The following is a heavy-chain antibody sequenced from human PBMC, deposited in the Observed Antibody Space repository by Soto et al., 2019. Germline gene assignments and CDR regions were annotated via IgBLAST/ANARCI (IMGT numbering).Heavy chain of an antibody. CDR3: ASIPGQVVVTATIKFVNNYFDY. CDR2: ISGNGRII. J-gene: IGHJ4*02. Sequence: PGGSLRLSCATSGFIFSDYYMHWIRQAPGKGLEWISYISGNGRIIQYADSVKGRFTISRDNSKNTLYLQMNSLRAEDTAVYYCASIPGQVVVTATIKFVNNYFDYWGQGTLVTVSS. D-gene: IGHD2-21*02. V-gene: IGHV3-11*04. CDR1: GFIFSDYY.